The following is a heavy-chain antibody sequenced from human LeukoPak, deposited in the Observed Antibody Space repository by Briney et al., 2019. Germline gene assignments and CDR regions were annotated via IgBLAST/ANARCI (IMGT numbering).Heavy chain of an antibody. V-gene: IGHV3-30*02. Sequence: GGSLRLSCAASGFSFSTYGFHWVRQAPGKGLEWVTFIRFDGGKKNYADSVKGRFAISRDNSKNTVYLQMNSLRAEDTAIYYCAKDGDSTGYYSSYYNHMDVWGKGTTVTISS. D-gene: IGHD3-22*01. J-gene: IGHJ6*03. CDR1: GFSFSTYG. CDR2: IRFDGGKK. CDR3: AKDGDSTGYYSSYYNHMDV.